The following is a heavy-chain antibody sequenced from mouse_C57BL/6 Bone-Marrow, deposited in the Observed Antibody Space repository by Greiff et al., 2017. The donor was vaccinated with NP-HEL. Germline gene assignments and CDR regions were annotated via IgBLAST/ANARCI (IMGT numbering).Heavy chain of an antibody. CDR1: GFTFSSYA. D-gene: IGHD2-3*01. J-gene: IGHJ3*01. CDR3: AREGYDGYSWFAY. V-gene: IGHV5-4*01. Sequence: EVMLVESGGGLVKPGGSLKLSCAASGFTFSSYAMSWVRQTPEKRLEWVATISDGGSYTYYPDNVKGRFTISRDNAKNNLYLQMSHLKSEDTAMYYWAREGYDGYSWFAYWGQGTLVTVSA. CDR2: ISDGGSYT.